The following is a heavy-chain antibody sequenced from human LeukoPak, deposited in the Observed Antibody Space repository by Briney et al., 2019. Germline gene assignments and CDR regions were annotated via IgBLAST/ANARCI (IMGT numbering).Heavy chain of an antibody. CDR3: AKVGGDYVWGSSFFDY. D-gene: IGHD3-16*01. CDR1: GFTFSTYT. Sequence: GGSLRLSCAASGFTFSTYTMYWVRHPPGKRLEWVSIIGNNGGGIHYADSVRGRFTISRDNSKNTLYLQMNSLRAEDTAVYYCAKVGGDYVWGSSFFDYWGQGTLVTVSS. V-gene: IGHV3-23*01. J-gene: IGHJ4*02. CDR2: IGNNGGGI.